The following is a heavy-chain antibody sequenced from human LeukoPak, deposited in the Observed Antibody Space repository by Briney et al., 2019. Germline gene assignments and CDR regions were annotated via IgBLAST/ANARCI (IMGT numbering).Heavy chain of an antibody. D-gene: IGHD3-9*01. J-gene: IGHJ5*02. CDR1: GFTFSSYS. CDR3: ASAIPTRVLRYFGGGFDP. Sequence: GGSLRLSCAASGFTFSSYSMNWVRQAPGKGLEWVSSISSSSSYIYYADSVKGRFTISRDNAKNSLYLQMNSLRAEDTAVYYCASAIPTRVLRYFGGGFDPWGQGTLVTVSS. CDR2: ISSSSSYI. V-gene: IGHV3-21*01.